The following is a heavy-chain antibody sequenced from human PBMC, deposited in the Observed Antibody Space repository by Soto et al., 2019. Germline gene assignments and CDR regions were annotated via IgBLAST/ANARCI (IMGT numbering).Heavy chain of an antibody. J-gene: IGHJ4*01. V-gene: IGHV3-15*07. D-gene: IGHD2-2*01. Sequence: GGSLRLCYAASGFIFSNAWINWVRQAPGKGLEWVGRIKSKADGGTTDFAAPVKGRFAISRDDSKNMMYMEMSSLRTEDTALYYFTTDSYINMPIVLFDYWGHGTLVTVS. CDR3: TTDSYINMPIVLFDY. CDR2: IKSKADGGTT. CDR1: GFIFSNAW.